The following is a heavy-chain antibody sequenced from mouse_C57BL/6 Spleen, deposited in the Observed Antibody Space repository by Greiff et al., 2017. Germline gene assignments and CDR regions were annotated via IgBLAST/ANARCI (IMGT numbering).Heavy chain of an antibody. V-gene: IGHV2-6*01. J-gene: IGHJ3*01. CDR2: IWGVGST. D-gene: IGHD2-4*01. CDR3: ASLNDYDEAY. Sequence: VPLKASGPGLVAPSQSLSITCPVSGFSLTSYGVDWVRQSPGKGLEWLGVIWGVGSTNYNSALKSRLSISKDNSKSQVFLKMNSLQTDDTDMYYCASLNDYDEAYWGQGTLVTVSA. CDR1: GFSLTSYG.